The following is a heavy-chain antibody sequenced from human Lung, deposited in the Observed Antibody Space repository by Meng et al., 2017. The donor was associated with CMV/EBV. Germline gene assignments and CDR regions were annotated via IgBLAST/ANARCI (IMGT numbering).Heavy chain of an antibody. Sequence: QVQLMQSGSELKKPGSSVKVSCKASGYTFSTYTIHWVRQAHGRGLEWMGWISTNTGTPTYTQGFTGRFVFSLDTSVSTAYLQISSLKAEDTAVYYCARGGNFDPWGQGTLVTVSS. D-gene: IGHD2/OR15-2a*01. CDR3: ARGGNFDP. CDR1: GYTFSTYT. J-gene: IGHJ5*02. V-gene: IGHV7-4-1*02. CDR2: ISTNTGTP.